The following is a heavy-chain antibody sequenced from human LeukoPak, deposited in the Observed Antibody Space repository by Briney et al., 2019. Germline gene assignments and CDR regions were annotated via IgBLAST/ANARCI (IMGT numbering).Heavy chain of an antibody. Sequence: GGSLRLSCAASGFTFSTYWMTWVRQAPGKGLEWVASIKRDGGEKYYVDSVKGRFTISRDNSKNTLYLQMNNLRTEDTAVYYCAKDGVVTTTTPAFDIWGQGTMVTVSS. CDR1: GFTFSTYW. CDR3: AKDGVVTTTTPAFDI. J-gene: IGHJ3*02. CDR2: IKRDGGEK. V-gene: IGHV3-7*01. D-gene: IGHD2-21*02.